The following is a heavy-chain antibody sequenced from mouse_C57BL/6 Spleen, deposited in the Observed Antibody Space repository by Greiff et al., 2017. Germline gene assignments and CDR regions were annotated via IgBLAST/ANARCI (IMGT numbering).Heavy chain of an antibody. CDR1: GYTFTGYW. J-gene: IGHJ1*03. Sequence: LKESGASVKLSCKATGYTFTGYWIEWVKQRPGHGLEWIGEILPGSGSTNYNEKFKGKATFTADTSSNTAYMQLSSLTTEDSAIYYCARRARYWYFDVWGTGTTVTVSS. CDR3: ARRARYWYFDV. V-gene: IGHV1-9*01. D-gene: IGHD3-1*01. CDR2: ILPGSGST.